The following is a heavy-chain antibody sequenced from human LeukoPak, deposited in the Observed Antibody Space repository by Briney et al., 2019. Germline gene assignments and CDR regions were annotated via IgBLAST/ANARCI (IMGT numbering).Heavy chain of an antibody. CDR1: RYSFTNYW. CDR2: IYPGDSDT. CDR3: ATHLSTTDNY. V-gene: IGHV5-51*01. Sequence: GESLKISCKGSRYSFTNYWIGWVRQMPGKGLEWMGIIYPGDSDTRYSPSFQGQVTISADNSINTAYLQWGSVKASDTAMYYCATHLSTTDNYWGQGTLVTVSS. D-gene: IGHD2/OR15-2a*01. J-gene: IGHJ4*02.